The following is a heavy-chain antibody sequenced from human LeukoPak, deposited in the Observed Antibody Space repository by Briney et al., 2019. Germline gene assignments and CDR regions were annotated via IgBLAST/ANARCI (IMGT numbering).Heavy chain of an antibody. CDR3: ARSPYLRDAFDI. CDR1: GYTFTSYG. CDR2: ISAYNGNT. D-gene: IGHD2-2*01. V-gene: IGHV1-18*01. J-gene: IGHJ3*02. Sequence: ASVKVSCKASGYTFTSYGISWVRQAPGQGLEWMGWISAYNGNTNYAQKLQGRVTMTTDTSTSTAYMELSSLRSEDTAVYYCARSPYLRDAFDIWGQGTMVTVSS.